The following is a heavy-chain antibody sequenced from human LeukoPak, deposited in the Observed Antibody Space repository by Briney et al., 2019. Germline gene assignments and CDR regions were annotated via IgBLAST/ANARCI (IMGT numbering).Heavy chain of an antibody. V-gene: IGHV3-21*01. CDR3: ARDTPRGGTFLPLGY. Sequence: GGSLRLSCAASGFTFSSYSMNWVRQAPGKGLEWVSSISSSSSYIYYADSVKGRFTISRDNAKNSLYLQMNSLRAEDTAVYYCARDTPRGGTFLPLGYWGQGTLVTVSS. CDR1: GFTFSSYS. CDR2: ISSSSSYI. D-gene: IGHD3-16*01. J-gene: IGHJ4*02.